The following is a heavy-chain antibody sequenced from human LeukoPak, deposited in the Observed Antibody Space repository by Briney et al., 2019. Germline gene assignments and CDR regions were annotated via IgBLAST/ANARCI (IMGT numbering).Heavy chain of an antibody. CDR2: IWFDGSNK. Sequence: GGSLRLSCAASGFTFSDYGMHWVRQAPGKGLEWVAVIWFDGSNKYYADSVKGRFTISRDNSKNTPYLQMSSLRPEDTAVYHCVRASGPFDLWGQGTMVTVSS. V-gene: IGHV3-33*01. CDR3: VRASGPFDL. J-gene: IGHJ3*01. CDR1: GFTFSDYG.